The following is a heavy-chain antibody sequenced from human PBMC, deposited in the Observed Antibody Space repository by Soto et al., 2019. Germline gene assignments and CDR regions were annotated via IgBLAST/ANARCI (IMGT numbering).Heavy chain of an antibody. CDR3: AIGQLYSGSYYFNYFDY. V-gene: IGHV3-23*01. CDR2: ISGSGGST. Sequence: GGSLRLSCAASGFTFSSYAMSWVRQAPGKGLEWVSAISGSGGSTYYADSVKGRFTISRDNSKNTLYLQMNSLRAEDTAVYYCAIGQLYSGSYYFNYFDYWGQGTLVTVSS. D-gene: IGHD1-26*01. J-gene: IGHJ4*02. CDR1: GFTFSSYA.